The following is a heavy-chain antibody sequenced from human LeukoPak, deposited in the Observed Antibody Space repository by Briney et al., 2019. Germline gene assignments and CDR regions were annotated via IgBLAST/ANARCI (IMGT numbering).Heavy chain of an antibody. D-gene: IGHD2-2*01. J-gene: IGHJ4*02. CDR1: GFSFSSYA. CDR2: IFGNGDTT. Sequence: PGGSLRLSCAASGFSFSSYAMNWVRQAPGKGLEWVSIIFGNGDTTYYADSVKGRFTISGDNSKNTLFLQVNSLRAEDRAVYYCAKDSLRTVPKASFDSWGQGTLVTVSS. V-gene: IGHV3-23*01. CDR3: AKDSLRTVPKASFDS.